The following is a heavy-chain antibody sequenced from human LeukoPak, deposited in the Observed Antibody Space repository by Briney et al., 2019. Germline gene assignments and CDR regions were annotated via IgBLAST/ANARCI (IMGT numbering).Heavy chain of an antibody. J-gene: IGHJ4*02. V-gene: IGHV3-21*01. CDR3: ARPLGVVILPFDY. D-gene: IGHD3-3*01. CDR2: ISISSSYI. CDR1: GFTFSSYS. Sequence: GGSLRLSCAASGFTFSSYSMNWVRQAPGKGLEWVSSISISSSYIYYADSVKGRFTISRDNAKNSLYLQMNSLRAEDTAVYYYARPLGVVILPFDYWGRGTLVTVSS.